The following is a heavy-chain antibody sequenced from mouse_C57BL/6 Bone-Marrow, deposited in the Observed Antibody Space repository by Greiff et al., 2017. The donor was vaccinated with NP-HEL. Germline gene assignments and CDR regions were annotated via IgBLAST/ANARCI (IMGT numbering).Heavy chain of an antibody. CDR1: GYTFTSYW. D-gene: IGHD2-1*01. Sequence: QVQLQQPGAELVMPGASVKLSCKASGYTFTSYWMHWVKQRPGQGLEWIGEIDPSDSYTNYNQKFKGKSTLTVDKSSSTAYMQLSSLTSEDSAVYDGARTIYSLWFAYWGQGTLVTVSA. J-gene: IGHJ3*01. CDR2: IDPSDSYT. CDR3: ARTIYSLWFAY. V-gene: IGHV1-69*01.